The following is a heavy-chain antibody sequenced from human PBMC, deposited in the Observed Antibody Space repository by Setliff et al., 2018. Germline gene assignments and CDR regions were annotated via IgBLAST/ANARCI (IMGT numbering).Heavy chain of an antibody. D-gene: IGHD1-20*01. CDR1: GFTFSSYW. Sequence: PGGSLRLSCAASGFTFSSYWMSWVRQAPGKGLEWVANIKQDGSAKYYVDSVNGRFTISRDNAKNSLYLQMNSLRAEDSALYYCARDDNNWHDLDYWGHGTLVTVSS. V-gene: IGHV3-7*01. J-gene: IGHJ4*01. CDR3: ARDDNNWHDLDY. CDR2: IKQDGSAK.